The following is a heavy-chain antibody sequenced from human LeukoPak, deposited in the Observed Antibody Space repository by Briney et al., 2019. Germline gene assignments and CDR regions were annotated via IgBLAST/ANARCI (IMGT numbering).Heavy chain of an antibody. CDR1: GYSISSGYY. CDR3: ARDQSSGRTRDAFDI. CDR2: IYHSGRT. Sequence: PSETLSLTCTVSGYSISSGYYWGWIGQPPGKGLEWIGSIYHSGRTFYNPSLKSRVTISVDTSKNQFSLKLSSVTAADTAVYYCARDQSSGRTRDAFDIWGQGTMVTVSS. D-gene: IGHD6-19*01. V-gene: IGHV4-38-2*02. J-gene: IGHJ3*02.